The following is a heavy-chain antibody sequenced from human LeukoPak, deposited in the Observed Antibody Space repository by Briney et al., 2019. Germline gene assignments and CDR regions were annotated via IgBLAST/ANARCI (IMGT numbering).Heavy chain of an antibody. CDR1: GFTFSTHA. CDR3: ARDGGPSFNYYDSSGYYSPYFDY. V-gene: IGHV3-30*02. D-gene: IGHD3-22*01. CDR2: IRYDGSNK. J-gene: IGHJ4*02. Sequence: GGSLRLSCAASGFTFSTHAIHWVRQAPGKGLEWVAFIRYDGSNKYYADSVKGRFTISRDNAKNSLYLQMNSLRAEDTAVYYCARDGGPSFNYYDSSGYYSPYFDYWGQGTLVTVSS.